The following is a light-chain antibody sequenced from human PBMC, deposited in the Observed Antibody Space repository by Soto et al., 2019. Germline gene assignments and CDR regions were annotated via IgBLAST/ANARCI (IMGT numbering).Light chain of an antibody. CDR1: QSVSSF. J-gene: IGKJ5*01. V-gene: IGKV3-11*01. Sequence: EIVLTQSPATLSLSPGERATLSCRASQSVSSFLAWYQQKPGQAPRLLIFDASNRATGIPARFSGSGSGTDFTLTISSLEPEDFAVYYCQHRSIWPVSFGQ. CDR2: DAS. CDR3: QHRSIWPVS.